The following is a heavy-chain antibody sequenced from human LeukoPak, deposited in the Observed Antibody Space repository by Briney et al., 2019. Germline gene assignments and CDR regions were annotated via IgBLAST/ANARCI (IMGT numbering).Heavy chain of an antibody. D-gene: IGHD3-16*02. CDR2: IKQDGSEK. V-gene: IGHV3-7*01. J-gene: IGHJ4*02. CDR3: ARDPLAPYYDYVWGSYQDY. Sequence: PGGSLRLSCAASGFTFSSYWMSWVRQAPGKGLEWVANIKQDGSEKYYVDSVKGRFTISRDNAKNSLYLQMNSLRAEDTAVYYCARDPLAPYYDYVWGSYQDYWGQGTLVTVSS. CDR1: GFTFSSYW.